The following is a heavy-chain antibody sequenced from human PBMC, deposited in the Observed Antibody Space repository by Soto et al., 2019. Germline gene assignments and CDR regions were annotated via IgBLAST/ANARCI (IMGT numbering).Heavy chain of an antibody. CDR1: GFTFSSYA. CDR2: ISSNGGST. CDR3: ASSRGAGILGAFDI. D-gene: IGHD2-15*01. J-gene: IGHJ3*02. Sequence: EVQLVESGGGLVQPGGSLRLSCAASGFTFSSYAMHWVRQAPGKGLEYVSAISSNGGSTYYANSVKGRFTISRDNSKNTLYLQMGSMRAGVMAVYYCASSRGAGILGAFDIWGQGTMVTVSS. V-gene: IGHV3-64*01.